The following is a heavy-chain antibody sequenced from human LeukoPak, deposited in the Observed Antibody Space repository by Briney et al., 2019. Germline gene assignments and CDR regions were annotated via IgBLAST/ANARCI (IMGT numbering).Heavy chain of an antibody. V-gene: IGHV1-18*01. CDR1: GYTFTSYG. Sequence: GASVKVSCKASGYTFTSYGISWVRQAPGQELEWMGWISAYNGNTNYAQKLQGRVTMTRDTSISTAYMELSRLRSDDTAVYYCARVVGPYCSGGSCSNWFDPWGQGTLVTVSS. CDR3: ARVVGPYCSGGSCSNWFDP. D-gene: IGHD2-15*01. CDR2: ISAYNGNT. J-gene: IGHJ5*02.